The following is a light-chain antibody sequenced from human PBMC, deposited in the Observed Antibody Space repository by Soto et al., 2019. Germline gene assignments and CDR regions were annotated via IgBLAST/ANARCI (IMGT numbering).Light chain of an antibody. CDR2: AAS. CDR3: QQYAVSPIT. Sequence: EIVMTQSPATLSVSPGGRATLSCRASQSISKNYLAWYQQKAGQAPRLVIYAASTRATGIPDRFSGSGSGTDFTLTISRLEPEDFAVFYCQQYAVSPITFGQGTRLEIK. CDR1: QSISKNY. J-gene: IGKJ5*01. V-gene: IGKV3-20*01.